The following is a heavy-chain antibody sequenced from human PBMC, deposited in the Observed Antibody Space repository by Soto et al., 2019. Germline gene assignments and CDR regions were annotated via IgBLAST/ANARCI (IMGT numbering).Heavy chain of an antibody. V-gene: IGHV1-18*01. CDR1: GYTFTSYG. CDR2: ISAYNGNT. D-gene: IGHD2-15*01. Sequence: GASVEVSCKASGYTFTSYGISWVRQAPGQGLEWMGWISAYNGNTNYAQKLQGRVTMTTDPSTSTAYMELRSLRSDDTAVYYCARDSGGWHEGYGMDVWGQGTTVTVSS. CDR3: ARDSGGWHEGYGMDV. J-gene: IGHJ6*02.